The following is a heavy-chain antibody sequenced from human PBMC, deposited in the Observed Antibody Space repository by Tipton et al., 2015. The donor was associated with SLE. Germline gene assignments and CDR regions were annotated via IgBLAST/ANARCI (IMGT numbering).Heavy chain of an antibody. J-gene: IGHJ4*02. D-gene: IGHD6-13*01. Sequence: TLSLTCTVSGGSINNYYWSWFRQSPGKGLEWIGYVYDSGTTKYKSSLKSRLTMSVDKSKNQFSLNLTSVTAADTAVYYCARVVRLLGAAGHFDTWGQGALVTVSS. CDR2: VYDSGTT. CDR3: ARVVRLLGAAGHFDT. CDR1: GGSINNYY. V-gene: IGHV4-59*08.